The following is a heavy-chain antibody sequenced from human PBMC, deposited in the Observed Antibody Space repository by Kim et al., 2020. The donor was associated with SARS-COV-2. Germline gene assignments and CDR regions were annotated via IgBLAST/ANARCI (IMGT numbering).Heavy chain of an antibody. CDR1: GFTLSSYA. V-gene: IGHV3-23*01. CDR3: VRGGSWLEY. Sequence: GGSLRLSCAASGFTLSSYAMTWVRHAQGKGLNWVSVIGTSGTTSYPDSVKGRFTISRDDSKNTLFLQMNSLRAEDTAVYYCVRGGSWLEYWGQGALVNVSS. J-gene: IGHJ4*02. D-gene: IGHD6-13*01. CDR2: IGTSGTT.